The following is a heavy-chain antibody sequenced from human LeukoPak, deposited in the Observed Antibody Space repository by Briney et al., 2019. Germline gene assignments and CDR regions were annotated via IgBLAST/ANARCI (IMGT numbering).Heavy chain of an antibody. D-gene: IGHD6-13*01. CDR3: AGAIAAAGPIYNWFDP. CDR2: IYPGDSDT. J-gene: IGHJ5*02. Sequence: GESLKISCKGSGYSFTSYWIGWVRQMPGKGLEWMGIIYPGDSDTRYSPSFQGQVTISADKSISTAYLQWSSLKASDTAMYYCAGAIAAAGPIYNWFDPWGQGTLVTVSS. V-gene: IGHV5-51*01. CDR1: GYSFTSYW.